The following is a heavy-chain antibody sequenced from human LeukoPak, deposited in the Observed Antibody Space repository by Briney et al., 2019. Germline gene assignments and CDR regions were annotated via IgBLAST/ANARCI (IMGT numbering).Heavy chain of an antibody. CDR3: ARRLGFLVLRWFDP. J-gene: IGHJ5*02. Sequence: SETLSLTCTVSGGSISSSSYYWGWIRQPPGKGLEWIGSIYYSGSTYYNPSLKSRVTISVDTSKNQFSLKPSSVTAADTAVYYCARRLGFLVLRWFDPWGQGTLVTVSS. D-gene: IGHD3-3*01. V-gene: IGHV4-39*01. CDR1: GGSISSSSYY. CDR2: IYYSGST.